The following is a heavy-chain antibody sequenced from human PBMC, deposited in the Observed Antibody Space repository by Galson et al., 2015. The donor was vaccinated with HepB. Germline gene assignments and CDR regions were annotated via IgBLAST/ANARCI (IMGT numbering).Heavy chain of an antibody. CDR2: ITSSSNTI. J-gene: IGHJ4*02. CDR1: KFTFSDYT. CDR3: ARDDVIAAGYFDF. V-gene: IGHV3-48*01. D-gene: IGHD6-13*01. Sequence: SLRLSCAASKFTFSDYTMNWVRQAPGKGLEWIVYITSSSNTIYYSDSVKGRFTISRDNAKNSLYLQMNNLRVEDTAVYYCARDDVIAAGYFDFWGQGSLVTVSS.